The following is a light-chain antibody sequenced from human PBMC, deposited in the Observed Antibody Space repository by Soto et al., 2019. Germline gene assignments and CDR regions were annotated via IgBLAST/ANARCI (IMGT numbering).Light chain of an antibody. V-gene: IGKV1-13*02. CDR1: QGISSA. CDR3: QQFNSYPLLT. Sequence: AIQLTQSPSSLSASVGDRVTITCRASQGISSALAWYQQKPGKAPKLLIYDASSLESGVPSRFSGSGSGTDFTLTISSLQTEEFATYYCQQFNSYPLLTFGGETKVEIK. CDR2: DAS. J-gene: IGKJ4*01.